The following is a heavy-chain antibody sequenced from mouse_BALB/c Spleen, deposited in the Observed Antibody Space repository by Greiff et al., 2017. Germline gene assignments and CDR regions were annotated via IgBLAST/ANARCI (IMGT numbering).Heavy chain of an antibody. CDR2: IDPANGNT. CDR3: VRGSLFDY. Sequence: VHVKQSGAELVKPGASVKLSCTASGFNIKDTYMHWVKQRPEQGLEWIGRIDPANGNTKYDPKFQGKATITADTSSNTAYLQLSSLTSEDTAVYYCVRGSLFDYWGPGTTLPVSS. V-gene: IGHV14-3*02. J-gene: IGHJ2*01. D-gene: IGHD3-2*02. CDR1: GFNIKDTY.